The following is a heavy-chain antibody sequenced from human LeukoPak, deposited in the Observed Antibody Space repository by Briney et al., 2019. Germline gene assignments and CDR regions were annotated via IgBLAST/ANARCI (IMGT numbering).Heavy chain of an antibody. V-gene: IGHV3-7*01. CDR2: IKQDGSEK. D-gene: IGHD3-3*01. CDR3: VSAAGGEWLFLDY. J-gene: IGHJ4*02. Sequence: GGSLRLSCAASGFTFSSYWMSWVRQAPGKGLEWVANIKQDGSEKYYVDSVKGRFTISRDNAKNSLYLQMNSLRAEDTAVYYCVSAAGGEWLFLDYWGQGTLVTVSS. CDR1: GFTFSSYW.